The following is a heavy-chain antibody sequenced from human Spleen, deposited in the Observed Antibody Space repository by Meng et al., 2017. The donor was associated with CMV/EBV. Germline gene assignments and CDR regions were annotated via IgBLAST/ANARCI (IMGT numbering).Heavy chain of an antibody. CDR1: GYTFTGYY. CDR3: ARAWMRWSGGSWALANWFDP. Sequence: ASVKVSCKASGYTFTGYYMHWVRQAPGQGLEWMGWINPNSGGTNYAQKFQGRVTMTRDTSISTAYMELSRLRSDDTAMYYCARAWMRWSGGSWALANWFDPWGQGTLVTVSS. CDR2: INPNSGGT. J-gene: IGHJ5*02. D-gene: IGHD2-15*01. V-gene: IGHV1-2*02.